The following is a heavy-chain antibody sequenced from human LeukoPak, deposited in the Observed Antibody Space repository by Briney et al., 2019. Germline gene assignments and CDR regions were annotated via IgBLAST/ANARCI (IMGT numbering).Heavy chain of an antibody. V-gene: IGHV1-2*02. CDR2: FNPNSGGT. CDR1: GYTFTGFY. J-gene: IGHJ4*02. D-gene: IGHD3-9*01. Sequence: ASVKVSCKASGYTFTGFYMHWVRQAPGQGLEWMGWFNPNSGGTNYAQKFQGRVTMTRDTSISTAYMELSRLRSDDTAVYYCARGVDYDILTGYYMGDYWGQGTLVTVSS. CDR3: ARGVDYDILTGYYMGDY.